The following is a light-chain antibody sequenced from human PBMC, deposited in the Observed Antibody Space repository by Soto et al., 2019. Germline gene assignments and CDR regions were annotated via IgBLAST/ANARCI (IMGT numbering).Light chain of an antibody. CDR1: SSNIGSNT. Sequence: QSVLTQPPSASGTPGQRVTISCSGSSSNIGSNTVNWYQQLPGTAPKLLIYNNNQRPSGDPDRFSGSKSGTSASLAISGLQSEDEADYYCAAWDDSLNGNWVFGGGTKLPVL. CDR2: NNN. CDR3: AAWDDSLNGNWV. V-gene: IGLV1-44*01. J-gene: IGLJ3*02.